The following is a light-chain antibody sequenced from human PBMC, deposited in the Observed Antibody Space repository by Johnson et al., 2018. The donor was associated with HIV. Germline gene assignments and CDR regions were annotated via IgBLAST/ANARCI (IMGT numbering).Light chain of an antibody. V-gene: IGLV1-51*01. Sequence: QSVLTQPPSVSAAPGQKVTISCSGSSSNIGNNYVSWYQQLPGTAPKLLIYYNNKRPSGIPDRFSGSKSGTSATLGITGLQTGDEADYYCGTWDSSLSAGLFGTGTKVTVL. J-gene: IGLJ1*01. CDR1: SSNIGNNY. CDR2: YNN. CDR3: GTWDSSLSAGL.